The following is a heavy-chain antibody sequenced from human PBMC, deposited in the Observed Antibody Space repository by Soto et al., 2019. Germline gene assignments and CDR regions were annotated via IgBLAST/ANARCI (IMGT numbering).Heavy chain of an antibody. J-gene: IGHJ4*02. CDR2: ISGSGGST. V-gene: IGHV3-23*01. Sequence: SLRLSCEASGFTFSSYAMSWVRQATGKGLEWVSAISGSGGSTYYADSVKGRFTISRDNSKNTLYLQMNSLRAEVTAVYYCAKTVWLEGYFDYWGQGTLVTVSS. CDR1: GFTFSSYA. D-gene: IGHD5-12*01. CDR3: AKTVWLEGYFDY.